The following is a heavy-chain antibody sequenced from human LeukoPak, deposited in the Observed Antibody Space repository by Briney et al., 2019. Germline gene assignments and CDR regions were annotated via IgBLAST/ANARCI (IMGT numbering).Heavy chain of an antibody. V-gene: IGHV4-34*01. Sequence: SETLSLTCAVYGGSFSGYYWSWIRQPPGKGLEWIGEINHSGSTNYNPSLKSRVTISVDTSKNQFSLRLSSVTAADTAVYYCARRRIPLYSITMVRGHGYNWFDPWGQGTLVTVSS. CDR1: GGSFSGYY. CDR2: INHSGST. J-gene: IGHJ5*02. CDR3: ARRRIPLYSITMVRGHGYNWFDP. D-gene: IGHD3-10*01.